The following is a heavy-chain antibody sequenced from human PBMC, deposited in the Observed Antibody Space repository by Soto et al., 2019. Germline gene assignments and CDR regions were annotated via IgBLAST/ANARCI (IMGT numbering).Heavy chain of an antibody. CDR2: IHASSISNI. CDR1: GFTLSSYH. J-gene: IGHJ6*02. Sequence: GGSLRLSCVASGFTLSSYHMDWVRQASGKGLEWISYIHASSISNIYYADSVKGRFTISRDNAKNSLYLQMDSLRAEDTAVYYCARDGTTGTANYHYAMDVWGQGTTVTVSS. CDR3: ARDGTTGTANYHYAMDV. V-gene: IGHV3-48*03. D-gene: IGHD4-17*01.